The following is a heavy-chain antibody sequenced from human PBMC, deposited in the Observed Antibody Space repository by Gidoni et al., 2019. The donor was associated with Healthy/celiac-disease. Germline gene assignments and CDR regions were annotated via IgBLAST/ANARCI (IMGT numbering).Heavy chain of an antibody. D-gene: IGHD2-15*01. V-gene: IGHV3-23*01. Sequence: EVQLLESGGGLVQPGGSLRLSCAASGFTFSSYAMSWVRQAPGKGLEWVSAISGSGGSTYYADSVKGRFTISRDNSKNTLYLQMNSLRAEDTAVYYCAKEWYCSGGSCYSYFDYWGQGTLVTVSS. J-gene: IGHJ4*02. CDR2: ISGSGGST. CDR1: GFTFSSYA. CDR3: AKEWYCSGGSCYSYFDY.